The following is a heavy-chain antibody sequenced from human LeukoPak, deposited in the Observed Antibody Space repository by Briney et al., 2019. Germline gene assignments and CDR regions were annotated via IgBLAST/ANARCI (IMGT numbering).Heavy chain of an antibody. Sequence: GESLRLSCAASGFTFSDYYMSWIRQAPGKGLEWVANIKQDGSEKYYVDSVKGRFTISRDNAKNSLYLQMNSLRAEDTAVYYCARLGTAFDYWGQGTLATVSS. D-gene: IGHD1-1*01. CDR1: GFTFSDYY. J-gene: IGHJ4*02. CDR3: ARLGTAFDY. CDR2: IKQDGSEK. V-gene: IGHV3-7*01.